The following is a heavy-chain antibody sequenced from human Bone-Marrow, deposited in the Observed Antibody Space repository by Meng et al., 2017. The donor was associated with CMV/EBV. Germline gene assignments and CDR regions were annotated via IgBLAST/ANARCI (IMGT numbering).Heavy chain of an antibody. J-gene: IGHJ6*02. Sequence: GGSLRLSCAASGFTFSSYRMSWVRQAPGKGLEWVANIKKDGSEKYYTDSVKGRFTISRDNSKNTLYLQMHSLRAEDTAVYYCARDQRAADACVNYYGMDFWGQGTTVTVSS. V-gene: IGHV3-7*01. CDR3: ARDQRAADACVNYYGMDF. CDR2: IKKDGSEK. D-gene: IGHD6-13*01. CDR1: GFTFSSYR.